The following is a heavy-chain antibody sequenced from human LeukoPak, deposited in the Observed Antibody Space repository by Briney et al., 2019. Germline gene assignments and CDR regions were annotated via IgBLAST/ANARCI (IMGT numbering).Heavy chain of an antibody. CDR2: FKTKYHQV. J-gene: IGHJ4*02. CDR3: ARSVPDYTRFDY. V-gene: IGHV3-23*05. Sequence: GGSLRLSCAASGFTFTSYAMNWVRQAPGKGLEWVSTFKTKYHQVYYAESVRGRFTISTDNSRNTVFLQMNSLRADDTALYYCARSVPDYTRFDYWGQGALVTVSS. CDR1: GFTFTSYA. D-gene: IGHD4-11*01.